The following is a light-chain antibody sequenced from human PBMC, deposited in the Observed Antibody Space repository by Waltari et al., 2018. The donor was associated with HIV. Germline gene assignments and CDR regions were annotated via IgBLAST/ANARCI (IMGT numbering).Light chain of an antibody. CDR2: AAS. CDR1: QNINNN. CDR3: QHSRT. J-gene: IGKJ1*01. Sequence: DIQMTQSPSSVSASVGDGVTITCRTNQNINNNINWYQHKPGKAPKLLIYAASSLQSGVPSRFGGSGSGTHFTLTISSLQPEDFTTYYCQHSRTFGQGTKVEIK. V-gene: IGKV1-39*01.